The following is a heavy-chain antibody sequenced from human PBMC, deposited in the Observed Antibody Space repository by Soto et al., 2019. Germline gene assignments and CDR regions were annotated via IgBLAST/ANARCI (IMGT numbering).Heavy chain of an antibody. D-gene: IGHD5-12*01. V-gene: IGHV3-64*01. Sequence: EVQLVESGGGLVQPGGSLRLSCAASGFTFSSYAMHWVRQAPGKGLEYVSAISSNGGSTYYANSVKGRFTISKENSKNTLYIQMGSVGAGDVAVYYCARRDGYNFDYWGQGTLVTVSS. J-gene: IGHJ4*02. CDR2: ISSNGGST. CDR3: ARRDGYNFDY. CDR1: GFTFSSYA.